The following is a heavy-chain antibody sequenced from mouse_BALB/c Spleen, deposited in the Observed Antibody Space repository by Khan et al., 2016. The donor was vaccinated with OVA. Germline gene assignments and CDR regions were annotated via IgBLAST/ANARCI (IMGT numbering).Heavy chain of an antibody. J-gene: IGHJ4*01. Sequence: VQLKESGGGLVQPGGSRKLSCAASGFTFSDYGMAWVRQAPGKGPEWVAFISSLAYSIYYADTVTGRFTFSRENAKNTLYLEMSTLRSEDTAMYYCARSCAMDYWGQGTSVTVSS. CDR2: ISSLAYSI. CDR3: ARSCAMDY. V-gene: IGHV5-15*02. CDR1: GFTFSDYG.